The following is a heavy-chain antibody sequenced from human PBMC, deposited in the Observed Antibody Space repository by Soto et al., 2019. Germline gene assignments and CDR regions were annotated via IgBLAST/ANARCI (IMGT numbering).Heavy chain of an antibody. D-gene: IGHD3-10*01. CDR2: IYPGDSDT. CDR3: ARASMVRGVITNYYYYYGMDV. Sequence: PGESLKISCNGSGYSFTSYWIGWVRQMPGKGLEWMGIIYPGDSDTRYSPSFQGQVTISADKSISTAYLQWSSLKAWDTGMYYSARASMVRGVITNYYYYYGMDVWGQATTVTVSS. CDR1: GYSFTSYW. V-gene: IGHV5-51*01. J-gene: IGHJ6*02.